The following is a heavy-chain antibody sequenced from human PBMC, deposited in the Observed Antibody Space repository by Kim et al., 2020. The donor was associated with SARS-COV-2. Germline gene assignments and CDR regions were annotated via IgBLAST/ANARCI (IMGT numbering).Heavy chain of an antibody. CDR2: IYYSGST. V-gene: IGHV4-39*07. D-gene: IGHD6-19*01. CDR3: ARDRALAGYYYGLDV. Sequence: SETLSLTCTVSGGSISSSSYYWGWIRQPPGKGLEWIGSIYYSGSTYYNPSLKSRVTISVDSSKNQFSLRLSSVTAADTAVYYCARDRALAGYYYGLDVWGQGTTVTVSS. J-gene: IGHJ6*02. CDR1: GGSISSSSYY.